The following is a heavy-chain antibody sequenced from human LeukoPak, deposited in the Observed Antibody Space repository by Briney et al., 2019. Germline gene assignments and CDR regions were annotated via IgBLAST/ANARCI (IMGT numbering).Heavy chain of an antibody. CDR1: GGSISSGGYS. V-gene: IGHV4-30-4*07. CDR3: ARGALHDYGDPYFDY. D-gene: IGHD4-17*01. J-gene: IGHJ4*02. CDR2: IYYIGRT. Sequence: SETLSLTCTVSGGSISSGGYSWSWIRQPPGKGLEWIGFIYYIGRTYYNPSLKSRSTISVDTSKNQFSLKLSSVTAAHTAVYYCARGALHDYGDPYFDYWGQGTLVTVSS.